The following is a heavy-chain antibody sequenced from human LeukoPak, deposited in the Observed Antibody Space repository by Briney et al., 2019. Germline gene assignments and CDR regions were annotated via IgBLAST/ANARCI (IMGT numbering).Heavy chain of an antibody. Sequence: PGGSLRLSGAASGFSFSRNWLSWFRQPPGKGLEWVANFNEDGGVKKYVDSVKGRFTVSGDNAKKPLTLELSSLRPADPAVYYCASIYATEGYPRGPDYWRPATKVSVCS. J-gene: IGHJ4*02. CDR3: ASIYATEGYPRGPDY. CDR1: GFSFSRNW. D-gene: IGHD3-10*01. V-gene: IGHV3-7*01. CDR2: FNEDGGVK.